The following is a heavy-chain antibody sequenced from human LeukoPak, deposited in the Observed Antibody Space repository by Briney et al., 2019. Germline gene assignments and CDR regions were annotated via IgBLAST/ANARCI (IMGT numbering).Heavy chain of an antibody. J-gene: IGHJ6*02. CDR1: GFTFSSYS. D-gene: IGHD2-15*01. CDR2: ISSSSSYI. V-gene: IGHV3-21*01. Sequence: GGSLRLSCAASGFTFSSYSMNWVRQAPGKGLEWVSSISSSSSYIYYADSVKGRFTISRDNAKNSLYLQMNSLRAEDTAVCYCASHCSGGSCYYYGMDVWGQGTTVTVSS. CDR3: ASHCSGGSCYYYGMDV.